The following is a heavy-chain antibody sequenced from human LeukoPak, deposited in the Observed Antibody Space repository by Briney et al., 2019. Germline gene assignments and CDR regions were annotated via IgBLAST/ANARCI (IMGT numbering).Heavy chain of an antibody. Sequence: SSETLSLTCTVSGGSISSYYWSWIRQPPGKGLEWIGYIFYTGSTNYNPSLKSRVTISVLTSKNRFSLKLSSVTAADTAVYYCARGVYDYVWGSYRYGAFDIWGQGTMVTVSS. CDR1: GGSISSYY. J-gene: IGHJ3*02. D-gene: IGHD3-16*02. V-gene: IGHV4-59*01. CDR2: IFYTGST. CDR3: ARGVYDYVWGSYRYGAFDI.